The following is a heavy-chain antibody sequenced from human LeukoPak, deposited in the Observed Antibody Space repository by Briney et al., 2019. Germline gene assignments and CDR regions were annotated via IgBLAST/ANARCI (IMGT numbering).Heavy chain of an antibody. D-gene: IGHD2-15*01. V-gene: IGHV3-23*01. CDR3: ARTYCSGGSCYGSVYYYGMDV. CDR2: ISGSGGST. Sequence: GGSLRLSCAASGFTFSSYAMSWVRQAPGKGLEWVSAISGSGGSTYYADSVKGRFTISRDNSKNTLYLQMNSLGAEDTAVYYCARTYCSGGSCYGSVYYYGMDVWGQGTTVTVSS. J-gene: IGHJ6*02. CDR1: GFTFSSYA.